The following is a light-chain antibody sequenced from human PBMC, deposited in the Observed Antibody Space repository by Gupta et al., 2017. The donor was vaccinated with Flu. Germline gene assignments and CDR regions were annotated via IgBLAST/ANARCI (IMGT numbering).Light chain of an antibody. J-gene: IGKJ2*01. V-gene: IGKV3-11*01. CDR1: QSVSSY. CDR3: QQRSNWTPRYT. Sequence: EIVLTQSPATLSLSPGERATLSCRASQSVSSYLAWYQQKPGQAPRLLIYDASNRATGIPARFRGSGSGTDFTLTISSLEPEDFAVYYCQQRSNWTPRYTFGQGTKLEI. CDR2: DAS.